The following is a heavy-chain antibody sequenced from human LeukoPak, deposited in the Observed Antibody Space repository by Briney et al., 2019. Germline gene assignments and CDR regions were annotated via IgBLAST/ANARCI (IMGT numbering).Heavy chain of an antibody. Sequence: SETLSLTCTVSGGSVSSGSHYWSWIRQPPGKGLEWIGYIYYSGSTNYNPSLKSRVTISVDTSKNQFSLKLSSVTAADTAVYYCAREAQLTTFDLWGRGTLVTVSS. D-gene: IGHD5-18*01. V-gene: IGHV4-61*01. CDR3: AREAQLTTFDL. CDR1: GGSVSSGSHY. J-gene: IGHJ2*01. CDR2: IYYSGST.